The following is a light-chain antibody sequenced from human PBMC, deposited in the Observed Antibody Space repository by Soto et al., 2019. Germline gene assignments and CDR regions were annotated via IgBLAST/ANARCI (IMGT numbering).Light chain of an antibody. CDR3: QQYDNLPIT. V-gene: IGKV1-33*01. J-gene: IGKJ5*01. CDR1: QDISNY. CDR2: DAS. Sequence: DIQMTQSPSSLSASVGDRVTITCQASQDISNYLNWYQQKPGKAPKLLIYDASNLETGAPSRFSGSGSGTDFTFTISSLQPEDIATYYCQQYDNLPITCGQGTRLESK.